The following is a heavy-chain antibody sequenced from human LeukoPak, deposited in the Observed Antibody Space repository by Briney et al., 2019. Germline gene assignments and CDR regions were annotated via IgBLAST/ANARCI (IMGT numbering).Heavy chain of an antibody. CDR2: IYTSGST. V-gene: IGHV4-4*07. CDR1: GGSISSFY. J-gene: IGHJ4*02. D-gene: IGHD3-3*01. Sequence: PSETLSLTCTVSGGSISSFYWTWIRQPAGQGLEWIGRIYTSGSTTYNPSLKSRVTISVDTSKNQFSLKLSTVTAADTAMYYCARDLYDFWSGYRSDYWGQGTLVTVSS. CDR3: ARDLYDFWSGYRSDY.